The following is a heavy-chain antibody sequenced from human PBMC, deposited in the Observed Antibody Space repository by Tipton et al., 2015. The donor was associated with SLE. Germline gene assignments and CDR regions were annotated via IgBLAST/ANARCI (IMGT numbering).Heavy chain of an antibody. Sequence: TLSLTCTVSGGSISSGGYYWSWIRQPPGKGLEWIGYIYYSGSTYYNPSLKSRVTISVDTSKNQFSLKLSSVTAADTAVYYCARDGRGLGTYWYFDLWGRGTLVTVSS. CDR2: IYYSGST. V-gene: IGHV4-61*08. CDR3: ARDGRGLGTYWYFDL. D-gene: IGHD7-27*01. J-gene: IGHJ2*01. CDR1: GGSISSGGYY.